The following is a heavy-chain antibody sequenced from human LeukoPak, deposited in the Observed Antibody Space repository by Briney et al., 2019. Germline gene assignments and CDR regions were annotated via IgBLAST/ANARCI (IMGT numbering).Heavy chain of an antibody. J-gene: IGHJ4*02. CDR2: IYYSGST. CDR3: ARGSALWFGELTHFDY. V-gene: IGHV4-39*07. CDR1: GGSISSSSYY. D-gene: IGHD3-10*01. Sequence: SETLSLTCTVSGGSISSSSYYWGWIRQPPGKGLEWIGSIYYSGSTYYNPSLKSRVTISVDTSKNQFSLKLSSVTAADTAVYYCARGSALWFGELTHFDYWGQGTLVTVSS.